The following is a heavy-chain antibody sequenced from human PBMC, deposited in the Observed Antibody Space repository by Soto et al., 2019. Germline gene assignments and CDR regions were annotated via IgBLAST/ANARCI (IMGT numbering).Heavy chain of an antibody. J-gene: IGHJ4*02. Sequence: QVQLVQSGAEMKKPGASVKVSCKASGYTFTTYGISWVRQAPGQGLEWMGWISAYNGNTHYAQKLQGRVTMTTDTSTSTAYVELRSLRSDDTAVYYCAREHLPPTYDSFDYWGQGTQVTVSS. D-gene: IGHD3-3*02. CDR2: ISAYNGNT. CDR3: AREHLPPTYDSFDY. V-gene: IGHV1-18*04. CDR1: GYTFTTYG.